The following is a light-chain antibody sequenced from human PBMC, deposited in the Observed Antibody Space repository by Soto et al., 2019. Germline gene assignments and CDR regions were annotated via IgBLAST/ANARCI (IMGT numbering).Light chain of an antibody. CDR3: HQRSKWPIT. CDR1: QSVSTY. V-gene: IGKV3-11*01. CDR2: AAS. J-gene: IGKJ5*01. Sequence: EIVMTQSPATLSLSPGERATFSCRASQSVSTYMSWYQHKPGQAPRLLIYAASNRATGIPARFSGSGSGTDFTLTISSLEPEDFAVYYCHQRSKWPITFGQGTRLEIK.